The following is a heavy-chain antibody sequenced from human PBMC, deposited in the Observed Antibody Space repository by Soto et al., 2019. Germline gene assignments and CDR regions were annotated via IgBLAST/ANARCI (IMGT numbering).Heavy chain of an antibody. D-gene: IGHD3-22*01. Sequence: GGSLRLSCSASGFTFSSYAMHWVRQAPGKGLEYVSAISSNGVSTYYADSVKGRFTISRDNSKNTLYLQMSSLRAEDTAVYYCVKVKMNYYDSSGYTLWGQGTLVTVSS. J-gene: IGHJ4*02. V-gene: IGHV3-64D*08. CDR1: GFTFSSYA. CDR3: VKVKMNYYDSSGYTL. CDR2: ISSNGVST.